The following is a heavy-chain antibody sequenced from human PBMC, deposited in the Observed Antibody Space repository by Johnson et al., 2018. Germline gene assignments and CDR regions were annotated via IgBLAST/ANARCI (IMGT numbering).Heavy chain of an antibody. CDR2: ISHDGSNK. CDR3: ASNRNGAPGAFDI. CDR1: GCTFSSYG. D-gene: IGHD1-14*01. V-gene: IGHV3-30*03. J-gene: IGHJ3*02. Sequence: VQLVESGGGVVQPGRSLRLCCAASGCTFSSYGMHWVRQAPGKGLEWVAVISHDGSNKNYADSVKGRFTISIDNSKNPLYLQMNSLRAEDTPLYYCASNRNGAPGAFDIWCQGTMVTVSS.